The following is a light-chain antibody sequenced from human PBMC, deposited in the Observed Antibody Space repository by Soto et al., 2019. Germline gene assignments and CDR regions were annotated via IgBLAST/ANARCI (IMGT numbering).Light chain of an antibody. CDR3: MQGTHWPLT. CDR1: QSLVYSDGITY. CDR2: KVS. V-gene: IGKV2-30*01. J-gene: IGKJ3*01. Sequence: DVVMTQSPLSLPVTLGQPASISCTSSQSLVYSDGITYLNWFHQRPGQSPRRLIYKVSNRDSGGPDRFSGSGSGTDFTLEISRVEAEDVGVYYCMQGTHWPLTFGPGTKVDIK.